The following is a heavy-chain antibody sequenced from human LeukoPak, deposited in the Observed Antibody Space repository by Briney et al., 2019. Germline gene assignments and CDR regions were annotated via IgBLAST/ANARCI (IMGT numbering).Heavy chain of an antibody. V-gene: IGHV3-7*05. Sequence: GGSLMLSCAASGFTFSSYWMTWVRQAPGKGLEWVAKIKQDGSEKYYVDSVKGRFTISRDNAKNSLYLQMNSLGAEDTAVYYCARRGTSSSWAHFDYWGQGTLVTVSS. CDR3: ARRGTSSSWAHFDY. D-gene: IGHD6-13*01. CDR2: IKQDGSEK. J-gene: IGHJ4*02. CDR1: GFTFSSYW.